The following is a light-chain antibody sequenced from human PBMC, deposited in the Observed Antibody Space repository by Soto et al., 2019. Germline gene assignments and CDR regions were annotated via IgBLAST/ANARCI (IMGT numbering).Light chain of an antibody. CDR3: GTWDFSLSAGM. J-gene: IGLJ3*02. CDR1: WSNIGNSH. Sequence: QSVLTQPPSLSAAPGQKVTISCSGSWSNIGNSHVAWYQHVPGTAPKLLIYDTSHRPSGIPDRFSASKSGTSATLAITGLQTGDEADYYCGTWDFSLSAGMFGGGTKLTVL. CDR2: DTS. V-gene: IGLV1-51*01.